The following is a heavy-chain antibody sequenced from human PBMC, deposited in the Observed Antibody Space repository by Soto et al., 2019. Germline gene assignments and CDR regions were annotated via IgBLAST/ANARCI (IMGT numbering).Heavy chain of an antibody. CDR3: ATITVAGTPYYYMGV. CDR1: GGSISSSSYY. Sequence: QLQLQESGPGLVKPSETLSLTCTVSGGSISSSSYYWGWIRQPPGKGLEWIGNMYYSGSTYCNPSLKSRVTMSLDTSTNQFSLKLSSVTAAETAVYYCATITVAGTPYYYMGVWGIGTTVTVSS. V-gene: IGHV4-39*01. CDR2: MYYSGST. D-gene: IGHD6-19*01. J-gene: IGHJ6*03.